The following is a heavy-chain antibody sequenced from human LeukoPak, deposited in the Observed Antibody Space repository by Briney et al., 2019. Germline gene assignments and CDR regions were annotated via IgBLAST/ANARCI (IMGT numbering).Heavy chain of an antibody. D-gene: IGHD4-23*01. V-gene: IGHV4-31*03. CDR2: IYYSGGT. CDR1: GDSISSGGYH. Sequence: SETLSLTCTVSGDSISSGGYHWSWIRQHPGKGLEWIGYIYYSGGTYYNPSLKSRVTLLLDTSKNQFSLRLSSVTAADTAVYYCARDRAIGDYGGYNWFDPWGQGTLVTVSS. J-gene: IGHJ5*02. CDR3: ARDRAIGDYGGYNWFDP.